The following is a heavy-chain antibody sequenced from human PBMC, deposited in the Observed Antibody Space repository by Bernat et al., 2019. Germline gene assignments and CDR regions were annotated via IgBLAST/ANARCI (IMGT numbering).Heavy chain of an antibody. CDR3: AREYTVTTLDSENQNN. D-gene: IGHD4-17*01. Sequence: QVQLQESGPGLVKPSQTLSLTCTVSGGSISSGSYDWSWIRQPAGKGLEWIGRIYTSGSTNYNPSLKSRVTISVDTSKNQFSLKLSSVTAADTAVYYCAREYTVTTLDSENQNNWGQGTLVTVSS. CDR1: GGSISSGSYD. V-gene: IGHV4-61*02. CDR2: IYTSGST. J-gene: IGHJ4*02.